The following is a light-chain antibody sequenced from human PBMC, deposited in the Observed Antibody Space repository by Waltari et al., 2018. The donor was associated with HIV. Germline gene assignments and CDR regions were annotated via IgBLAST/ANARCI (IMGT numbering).Light chain of an antibody. CDR1: RSYLGSYNY. CDR2: EVS. CDR3: TSYTSRTTPPL. Sequence: HSALTQPASVSGSPGQSITMSCTGSRSYLGSYNYVSWYQHYPGKAPKLIIYEVSDRPSGVSNRFSGSKSGNTASLTISGLQVEDEADYYCTSYTSRTTPPLFGGGTKLTVV. J-gene: IGLJ2*01. V-gene: IGLV2-14*01.